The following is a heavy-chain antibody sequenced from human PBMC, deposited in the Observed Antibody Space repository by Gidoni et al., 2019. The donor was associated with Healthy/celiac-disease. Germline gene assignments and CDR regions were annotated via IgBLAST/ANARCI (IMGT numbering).Heavy chain of an antibody. Sequence: QVQLVQSGAEVKKPGASVKVSCKASGYTFTSYDINWVRQATGQGLEWMGWMNPNSGNTGYAQKFQGRVTMTRNTSISTAYMELSSLRSEDTAVYYCAREAPRGYSGYAIDPYYFDYWGQGTLVTVSP. J-gene: IGHJ4*02. CDR3: AREAPRGYSGYAIDPYYFDY. D-gene: IGHD5-12*01. CDR2: MNPNSGNT. CDR1: GYTFTSYD. V-gene: IGHV1-8*01.